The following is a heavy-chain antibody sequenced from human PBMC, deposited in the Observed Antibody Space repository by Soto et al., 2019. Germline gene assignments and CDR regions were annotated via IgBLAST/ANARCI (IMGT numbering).Heavy chain of an antibody. CDR3: AHRNIVVVPAAIGPWFDP. CDR2: IYWDDDK. J-gene: IGHJ5*02. D-gene: IGHD2-2*02. Sequence: SGPTLVNPTQTLTLTCTFSGFSLSTSGVGVGWIRQPPGKALEWLALIYWDDDKRYSPSLKSRLTITKDTSKNQVVLTMTNMDPVDTATYYCAHRNIVVVPAAIGPWFDPWGQGTLVTVSS. CDR1: GFSLSTSGVG. V-gene: IGHV2-5*02.